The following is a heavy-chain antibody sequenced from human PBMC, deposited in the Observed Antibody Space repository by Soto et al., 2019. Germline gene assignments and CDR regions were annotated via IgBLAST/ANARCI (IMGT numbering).Heavy chain of an antibody. J-gene: IGHJ5*01. CDR3: ARGRYCLTGRCFPNWFDS. Sequence: TSETLSLTCSVSGDSISSVDYFWAWIRQPPGLALEYIGYIYKSATTYYNPSFESRVAISLDTSKSQFSLNVTSVTAADTAVYFCARGRYCLTGRCFPNWFDSWGQGTLVTVSS. V-gene: IGHV4-30-4*01. CDR1: GDSISSVDYF. CDR2: IYKSATT. D-gene: IGHD2-15*01.